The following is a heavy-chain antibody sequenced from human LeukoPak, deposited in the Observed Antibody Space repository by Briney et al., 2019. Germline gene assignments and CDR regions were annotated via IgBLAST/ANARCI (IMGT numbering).Heavy chain of an antibody. CDR2: ISPNSGGT. J-gene: IGHJ4*02. CDR1: GYTFTAYY. CDR3: ARGGGYSFSLFDK. Sequence: GASVKVSCTASGYTFTAYYMHWVRQAPGQGLEWMGWISPNSGGTNYAQKFQGRVTMTRDTSITTAYMELSRLTSDDTAVYYCARGGGYSFSLFDKWGQGTLVTVSS. V-gene: IGHV1-2*02. D-gene: IGHD3-16*01.